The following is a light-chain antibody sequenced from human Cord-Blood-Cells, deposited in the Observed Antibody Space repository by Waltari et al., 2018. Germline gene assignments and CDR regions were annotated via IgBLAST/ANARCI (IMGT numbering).Light chain of an antibody. CDR3: QQYNSCPLT. Sequence: DIQMTQSPSTLSASVGDRVTITCRASQSISSWLAWYQQKPGKAPKLLIYKASSLESGVPSRFSGSGSGTEFTLPISSLQPDDFATYYCQQYNSCPLTFGGGTKVEIK. CDR1: QSISSW. J-gene: IGKJ4*01. V-gene: IGKV1-5*03. CDR2: KAS.